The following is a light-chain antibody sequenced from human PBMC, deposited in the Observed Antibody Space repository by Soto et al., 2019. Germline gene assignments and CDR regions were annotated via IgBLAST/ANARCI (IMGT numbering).Light chain of an antibody. CDR3: MQGTHWPPT. Sequence: VVMTQSPLSLPVTLGQPASISCRSSQSIVYSDGIAYLSWFQQRPGQSPRRLIYKASNRDSGVPDRFSGSGSGSDFTLQIDRVEAEDFGIYYCMQGTHWPPTFGRGTRVEIK. CDR2: KAS. V-gene: IGKV2-30*01. CDR1: QSIVYSDGIAY. J-gene: IGKJ1*01.